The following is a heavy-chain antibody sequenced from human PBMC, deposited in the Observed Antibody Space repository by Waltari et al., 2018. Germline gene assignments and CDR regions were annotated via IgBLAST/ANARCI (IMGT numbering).Heavy chain of an antibody. Sequence: QLQLQESGPGLVKPSGTLSVTCAVSGDSISGTYWWSWVRQPRGKGVEWIGKIHGNGRSNYNPSLESRVTVSIDTYNNHVSLKVTSATAADTAVYYCARDRGRELYLDSWGQGTLVTVSP. V-gene: IGHV4-4*02. D-gene: IGHD2-15*01. CDR2: IHGNGRS. J-gene: IGHJ4*02. CDR1: GDSISGTYW. CDR3: ARDRGRELYLDS.